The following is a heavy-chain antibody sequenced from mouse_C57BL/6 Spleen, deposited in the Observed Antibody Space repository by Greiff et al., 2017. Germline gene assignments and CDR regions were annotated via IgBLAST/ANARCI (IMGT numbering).Heavy chain of an antibody. J-gene: IGHJ1*03. CDR3: ARDRGDYYGSSVLYFDV. CDR1: GFTFSSYA. CDR2: ISDGGSST. D-gene: IGHD1-1*01. V-gene: IGHV5-4*03. Sequence: EVKLVESGGGLVKPGGSLKLSCAASGFTFSSYAMSWVRQTPEKRLEWVATISDGGSSTYYPDNVKGRFTISRDNANNNLYLQMSHLKSEDTAMYYCARDRGDYYGSSVLYFDVWGTGTTVTVSS.